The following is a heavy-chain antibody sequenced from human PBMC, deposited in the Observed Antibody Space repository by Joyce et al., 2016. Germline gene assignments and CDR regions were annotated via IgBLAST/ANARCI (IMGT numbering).Heavy chain of an antibody. J-gene: IGHJ6*02. V-gene: IGHV3-21*02. CDR2: ISSYSTYI. Sequence: EVQLVESGGGLVKPGGSLRISCAASGFTFSTSSMSWFRRAPGKGLEWVSAISSYSTYIFYADSVKGRFTVSRDNAKNSLYLQMNSLRAEDTAVFFCARGGIVYDYSMDLWGQGTTVTVSS. CDR3: ARGGIVYDYSMDL. CDR1: GFTFSTSS. D-gene: IGHD3-22*01.